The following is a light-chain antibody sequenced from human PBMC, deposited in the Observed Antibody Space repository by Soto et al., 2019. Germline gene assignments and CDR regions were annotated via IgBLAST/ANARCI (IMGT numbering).Light chain of an antibody. J-gene: IGLJ1*01. CDR3: FSYTSSGTYV. Sequence: QSSLTQPASVSGAPGQSINISCTGTSSDVGNHKYVSLYQQHPGKAPKLMIYEVSNRPSGVSNRFSGSKSGNMASLTISGLKAEDETDYYCFSYTSSGTYVFGTGTKV. CDR2: EVS. CDR1: SSDVGNHKY. V-gene: IGLV2-14*01.